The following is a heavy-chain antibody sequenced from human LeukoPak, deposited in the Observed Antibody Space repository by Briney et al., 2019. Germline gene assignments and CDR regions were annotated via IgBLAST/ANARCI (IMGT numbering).Heavy chain of an antibody. CDR2: ISGSGGST. CDR3: AKDTSGSYYQYYFDY. Sequence: GGSLRLSCAASGFTFSSYAMSWVRQAPGKGLEWVSAISGSGGSTYYADSMKGRFTISRDNSKNTLYLQMNSLRAEDTAVYYCAKDTSGSYYQYYFDYWGQGTLVTVSS. V-gene: IGHV3-23*01. D-gene: IGHD1-26*01. CDR1: GFTFSSYA. J-gene: IGHJ4*02.